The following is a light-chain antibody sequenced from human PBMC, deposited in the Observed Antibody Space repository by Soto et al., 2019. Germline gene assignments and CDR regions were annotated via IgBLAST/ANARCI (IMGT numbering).Light chain of an antibody. Sequence: EIVLTQSPGTLSLSPGERATLSCRASQSVDSSYLAWYQQKPGQAPRLLIYGASSRATGIQDRFSGSGSGTDFTLTISRLEPEDFAVYYCQQYSSSQTWTFGQGTKVEIK. CDR1: QSVDSSY. V-gene: IGKV3-20*01. CDR3: QQYSSSQTWT. J-gene: IGKJ1*01. CDR2: GAS.